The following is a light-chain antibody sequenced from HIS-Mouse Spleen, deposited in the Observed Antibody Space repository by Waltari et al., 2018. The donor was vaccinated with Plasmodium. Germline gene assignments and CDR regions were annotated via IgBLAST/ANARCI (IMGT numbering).Light chain of an antibody. CDR3: QVWDSSSDHVV. J-gene: IGLJ2*01. V-gene: IGLV3-21*02. CDR2: DDS. CDR1: NIGSKS. Sequence: SYVLTQPPSVSVAPGQTARITCGGDNIGSKSVQWYQQKPGKAPVLVVYDDSDRPSGIPERFSGSNSGNTATLTISRVEAGDEADYYCQVWDSSSDHVVFGGGTKLTVL.